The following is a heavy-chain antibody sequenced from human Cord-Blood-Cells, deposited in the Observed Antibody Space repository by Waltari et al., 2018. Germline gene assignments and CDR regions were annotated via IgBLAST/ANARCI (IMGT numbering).Heavy chain of an antibody. Sequence: EVQLVESGGGLVQPGRSLRLSCAASGFTFDDYAMHWVRHAPGKGLEWVSGISWNSGSIVYADSVKGRFTISRDNAKNSLYLQMNSLGAEDTALYYCAKDLAYSSSSAFDYWGQGTLVTVSS. V-gene: IGHV3-9*01. J-gene: IGHJ4*02. D-gene: IGHD6-6*01. CDR2: ISWNSGSI. CDR3: AKDLAYSSSSAFDY. CDR1: GFTFDDYA.